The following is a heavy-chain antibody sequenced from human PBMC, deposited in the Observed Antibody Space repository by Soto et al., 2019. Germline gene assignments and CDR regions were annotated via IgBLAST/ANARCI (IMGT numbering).Heavy chain of an antibody. CDR3: ARRYGGNLDY. V-gene: IGHV4-59*08. Sequence: QVQLQESGPGLVKPSETLSLTCTVYGGSISRYYLSWIRPPPGKGLEWIGYIYYSGGNNYNPSIKSRVNISVDSSKIHSSRKRSSVTAADTAVYYCARRYGGNLDYWGQGTLVPVSS. CDR1: GGSISRYY. CDR2: IYYSGGN. D-gene: IGHD1-26*01. J-gene: IGHJ4*02.